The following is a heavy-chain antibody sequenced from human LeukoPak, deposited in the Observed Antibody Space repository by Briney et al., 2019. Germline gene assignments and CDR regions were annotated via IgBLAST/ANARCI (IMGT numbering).Heavy chain of an antibody. CDR3: ARERGYCSGGSCNDAFDI. CDR2: IWYDGSNK. V-gene: IGHV3-33*01. D-gene: IGHD2-15*01. Sequence: GGFLRLSCAASGFTFSSYGMHWVRQAPGKGLEWVAVIWYDGSNKYYADSVKGRFTISRDNSKNTLYLQMNGLRAEDTAVYYCARERGYCSGGSCNDAFDIWGQGTMVTVSS. CDR1: GFTFSSYG. J-gene: IGHJ3*02.